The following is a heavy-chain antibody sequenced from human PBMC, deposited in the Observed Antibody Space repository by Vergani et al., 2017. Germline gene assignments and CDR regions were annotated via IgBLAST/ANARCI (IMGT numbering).Heavy chain of an antibody. V-gene: IGHV3-7*03. D-gene: IGHD5-12*01. CDR3: ARARVDSGYAMCRY. Sequence: EVQLVESGGGLVQPGGSLRLSCAGSGFSFSSYWMSWVRQAPGKGLEWVANIKQDASEKYYVDSVKGRFTIFRDNAKNSLYLQMNSLRVEDTAVYYCARARVDSGYAMCRYWGQGTLVSVSS. CDR2: IKQDASEK. CDR1: GFSFSSYW. J-gene: IGHJ4*02.